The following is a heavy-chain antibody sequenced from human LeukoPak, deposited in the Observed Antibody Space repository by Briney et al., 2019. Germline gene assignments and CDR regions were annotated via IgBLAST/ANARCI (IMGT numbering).Heavy chain of an antibody. CDR1: GGSISSYH. D-gene: IGHD4-17*01. V-gene: IGHV4-59*01. CDR2: IYYSGST. Sequence: SETLSLTCTVSGGSISSYHWSWIRQPPGKGLEWIGYIYYSGSTNYNPSLKSRLTISVDTSKNQFSLNLRSVTAADTAVYYCARGTVTTEYFDFWGQGTQVNVSS. CDR3: ARGTVTTEYFDF. J-gene: IGHJ4*02.